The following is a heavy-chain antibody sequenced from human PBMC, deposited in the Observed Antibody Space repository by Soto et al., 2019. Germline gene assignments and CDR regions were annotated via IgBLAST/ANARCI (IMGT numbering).Heavy chain of an antibody. CDR2: ISYDGSNK. Sequence: VQLVESGGGLVQPGRSLRLSCGASGFTFSSYGMHWVRQAPGKGLEWVAVISYDGSNKYYADSVKGRFTISRDNSKNTLYLQMNSLRAEDTAVYYCAKDGTYSGSYSPRSYFDYWGQGTLVTVSS. J-gene: IGHJ4*02. CDR3: AKDGTYSGSYSPRSYFDY. D-gene: IGHD1-26*01. V-gene: IGHV3-30*18. CDR1: GFTFSSYG.